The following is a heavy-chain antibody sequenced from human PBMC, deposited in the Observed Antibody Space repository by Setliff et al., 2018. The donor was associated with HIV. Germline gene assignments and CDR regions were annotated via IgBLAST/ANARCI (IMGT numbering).Heavy chain of an antibody. V-gene: IGHV1-69*10. CDR2: ISPILGIA. D-gene: IGHD3-16*01. CDR3: ARPTGGSLGDYFDY. Sequence: SVKVSCKASGGTFSSYAISWVRQAPGQGLEWMGGISPILGIANYAQRFQGRVTITADKSTNTAYMDLSSLRSEDTAVYYCARPTGGSLGDYFDYWGQGTLVTVSS. J-gene: IGHJ4*02. CDR1: GGTFSSYA.